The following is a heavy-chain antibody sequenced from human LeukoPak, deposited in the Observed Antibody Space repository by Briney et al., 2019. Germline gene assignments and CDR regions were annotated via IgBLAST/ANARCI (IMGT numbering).Heavy chain of an antibody. CDR3: ARARYSSNWGNWFDP. J-gene: IGHJ5*02. V-gene: IGHV1-18*01. Sequence: GSSVKVSCKASGGTFSSYAISWVRQAPGQGLEWMGWISAYNGNTNYAQKLQGRVTMTTDTSTSTAYMELRSLRSDDTAVYYCARARYSSNWGNWFDPWGQGTLVTVSS. D-gene: IGHD6-13*01. CDR2: ISAYNGNT. CDR1: GGTFSSYA.